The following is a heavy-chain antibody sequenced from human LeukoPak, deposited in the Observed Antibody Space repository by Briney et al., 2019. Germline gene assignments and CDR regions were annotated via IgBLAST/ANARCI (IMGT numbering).Heavy chain of an antibody. Sequence: ASVKVSCKASGYTFTGYYMHWVRQAPGQGLEWMGWINPNSGGTNYAQKFQGRVTMTRDTSISTAYMELSRLRSDDTAVYYCARDLVVVPAAIRVWTKNAFDIWGQGTMVTVSS. J-gene: IGHJ3*02. CDR1: GYTFTGYY. D-gene: IGHD2-2*02. V-gene: IGHV1-2*02. CDR2: INPNSGGT. CDR3: ARDLVVVPAAIRVWTKNAFDI.